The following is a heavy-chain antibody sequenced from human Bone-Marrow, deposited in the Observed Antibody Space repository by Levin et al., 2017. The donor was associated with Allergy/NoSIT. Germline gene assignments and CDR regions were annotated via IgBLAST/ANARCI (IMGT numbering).Heavy chain of an antibody. D-gene: IGHD1-26*01. CDR1: GGSFSDYF. CDR2: ITHTGYT. J-gene: IGHJ4*02. Sequence: SETLSLTCAVFGGSFSDYFWTWIRQPPGKGLEWIGEITHTGYTNYNPSLKSRVAFSVGASKRQFSLNLTSVTAADSGVYYCARGPRFGSNYKQHDFWGQGTLVTVSS. V-gene: IGHV4-34*01. CDR3: ARGPRFGSNYKQHDF.